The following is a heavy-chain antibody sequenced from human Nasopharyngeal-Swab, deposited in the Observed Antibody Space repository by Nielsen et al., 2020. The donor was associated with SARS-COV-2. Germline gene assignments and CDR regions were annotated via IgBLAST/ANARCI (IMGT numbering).Heavy chain of an antibody. CDR2: INGDGSSL. CDR3: ARGRGSSTSMIGY. V-gene: IGHV3-74*01. J-gene: IGHJ4*02. CDR1: GFTFSNYR. D-gene: IGHD2/OR15-2a*01. Sequence: GGSLRFSCAASGFTFSNYRMHWVRQAPGKGLVWVSRINGDGSSLNYADFVKGRFTISTDNAKSTLYLEMNSLRAEDTAVYYCARGRGSSTSMIGYWGQGTVVTVSS.